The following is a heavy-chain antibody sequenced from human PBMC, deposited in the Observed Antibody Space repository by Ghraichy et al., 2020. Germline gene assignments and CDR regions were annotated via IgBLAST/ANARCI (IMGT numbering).Heavy chain of an antibody. J-gene: IGHJ4*01. D-gene: IGHD1-26*01. CDR2: INSDGSST. Sequence: GGSLRLSCAASGFTFSTFWMHWVRQAPGKGLMWVARINSDGSSTTVADSVKGRFTISRDNAKNIVYLQMDSLRTEDTSLYNCARVGMKWELFHWGHGTMVTVAS. V-gene: IGHV3-74*01. CDR1: GFTFSTFW. CDR3: ARVGMKWELFH.